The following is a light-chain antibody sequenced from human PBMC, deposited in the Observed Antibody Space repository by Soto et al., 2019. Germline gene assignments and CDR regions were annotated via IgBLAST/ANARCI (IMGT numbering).Light chain of an antibody. Sequence: QSALTQPASVSGSPGLSIAISCTGTSRDVGGYNSVSWYQQQPGKVPQLMIYDVSNRTSGVSNRFSGSKSGNTASLTISGLQAEGEGDYYCSSSTTGGSYVFGTGTKLTVL. V-gene: IGLV2-14*01. CDR3: SSSTTGGSYV. CDR2: DVS. CDR1: SRDVGGYNS. J-gene: IGLJ1*01.